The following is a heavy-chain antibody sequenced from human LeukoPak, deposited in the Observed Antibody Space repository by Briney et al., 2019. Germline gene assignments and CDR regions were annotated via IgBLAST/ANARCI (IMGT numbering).Heavy chain of an antibody. J-gene: IGHJ4*02. V-gene: IGHV3-7*01. D-gene: IGHD1-26*01. CDR3: ARDGLIVGATNHYFDY. Sequence: GSLRLSCAASGFTFSSYWMSWVRQAPGKGLEWVANIKQDGSEKYYVDSVKGRFTISRDNAKNSLYLQMNSLRAEDTAVYYCARDGLIVGATNHYFDYWGQGTLVTVSS. CDR2: IKQDGSEK. CDR1: GFTFSSYW.